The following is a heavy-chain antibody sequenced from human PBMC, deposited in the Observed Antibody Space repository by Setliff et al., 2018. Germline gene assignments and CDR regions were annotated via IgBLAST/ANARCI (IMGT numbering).Heavy chain of an antibody. V-gene: IGHV3-30-3*01. CDR1: GFTVSSNY. CDR2: IWDDGGNK. D-gene: IGHD2-15*01. Sequence: PGESLKISCAASGFTVSSNYMSWVRQAPGKGLEWVAVIWDDGGNKYHADSVKGRFTISRDNSKNTLYLQMNSLRPEDTAVYYCARTCSGSGCYAGLESWGQGTPVTVSS. CDR3: ARTCSGSGCYAGLES. J-gene: IGHJ4*02.